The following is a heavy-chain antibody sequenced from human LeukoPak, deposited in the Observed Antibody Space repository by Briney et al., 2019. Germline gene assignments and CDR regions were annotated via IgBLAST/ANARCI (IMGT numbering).Heavy chain of an antibody. D-gene: IGHD5-18*01. V-gene: IGHV4-59*08. CDR3: ARHPGIQLWIDY. J-gene: IGHJ4*02. CDR2: IYDNSGYNPT. Sequence: SETLSLTCSVSGGSMSRYYWSWIRQPPGKGLEGIGYIYDNSGYNPTNYNPSLKSRVTISLDASNNQFSLKLTSLTAADTAVYYCARHPGIQLWIDYWGQGTLVTVSS. CDR1: GGSMSRYY.